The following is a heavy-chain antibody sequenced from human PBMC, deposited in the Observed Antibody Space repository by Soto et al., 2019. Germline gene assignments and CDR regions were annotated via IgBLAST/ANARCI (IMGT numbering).Heavy chain of an antibody. J-gene: IGHJ4*02. CDR1: GGTFSSYA. Sequence: SVKVSCKASGGTFSSYAISWVRQAPGQGLEWMGGIIPIFGTANYAQKFQGRVTITADESTSTAYMELSSLRSEDTAVYYCASRLTIADRTDYWGQGTLVTVSS. CDR2: IIPIFGTA. V-gene: IGHV1-69*13. D-gene: IGHD6-6*01. CDR3: ASRLTIADRTDY.